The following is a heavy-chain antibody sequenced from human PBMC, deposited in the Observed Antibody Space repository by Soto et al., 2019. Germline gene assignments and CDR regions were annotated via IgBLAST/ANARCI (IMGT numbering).Heavy chain of an antibody. CDR2: IFSSGST. J-gene: IGHJ4*02. Sequence: SETLSLTGTVSCGSIVSSSYYWSWVRQPSGKGVEWIGRIFSSGSTSFNPSLESRVAMSVDTSKNHFSLNLSSVTAADMAVYYCAREGSYSAYNFAHGIQLWSFDFWGQGALVTVSS. D-gene: IGHD5-12*01. CDR1: CGSIVSSSYY. CDR3: AREGSYSAYNFAHGIQLWSFDF. V-gene: IGHV4-61*02.